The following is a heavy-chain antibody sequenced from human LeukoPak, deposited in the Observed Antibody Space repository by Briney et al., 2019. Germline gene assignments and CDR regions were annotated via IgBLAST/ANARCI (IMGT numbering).Heavy chain of an antibody. Sequence: ASVKVSCKASGYTFTSYYMHWVRQAPGQGLEWMGIINPSGGRTSYAQKFQGRVTMTRDTSTTTVYMELSSLRSQDTAVYYCARVGYSLRDDYWGQGTLVTVSS. D-gene: IGHD5-18*01. CDR2: INPSGGRT. V-gene: IGHV1-46*01. CDR3: ARVGYSLRDDY. J-gene: IGHJ4*02. CDR1: GYTFTSYY.